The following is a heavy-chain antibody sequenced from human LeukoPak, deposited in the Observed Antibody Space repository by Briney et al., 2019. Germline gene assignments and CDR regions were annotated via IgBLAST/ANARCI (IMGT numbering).Heavy chain of an antibody. V-gene: IGHV3-48*03. D-gene: IGHD7-27*01. J-gene: IGHJ4*02. CDR3: ASSLGPRDY. Sequence: GGSLRLSCAASGLTFSSYESNWVRQAPGKGLEWISYISSTSYSIYYADSVKGRFTISRDNAKNALYLQMDGLRVEDTALYYCASSLGPRDYWGQGILVTVSS. CDR1: GLTFSSYE. CDR2: ISSTSYSI.